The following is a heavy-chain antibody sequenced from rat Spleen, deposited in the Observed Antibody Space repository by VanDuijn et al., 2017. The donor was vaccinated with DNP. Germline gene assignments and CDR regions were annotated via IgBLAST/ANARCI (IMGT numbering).Heavy chain of an antibody. V-gene: IGHV3-3*01. CDR1: GYSITSNFR. CDR3: ARLMLEWEVRAMDA. CDR2: INSADST. J-gene: IGHJ4*01. Sequence: EVQLQESGPGLVKPSQSLSLTCSVTGYSITSNFRWTWIRKFPGNKLEWMGYINSADSTNYNPSLKSRISITRDTSKNQFFLQLNSLTTEDTATYYCARLMLEWEVRAMDAWGQGTSVTVSS. D-gene: IGHD1-1*01.